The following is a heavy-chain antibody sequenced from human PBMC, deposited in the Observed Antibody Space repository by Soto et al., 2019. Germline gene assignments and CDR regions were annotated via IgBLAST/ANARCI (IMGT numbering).Heavy chain of an antibody. CDR2: LNRGASGT. V-gene: IGHV3-7*01. J-gene: IGHJ4*02. Sequence: EVQLVESGGDLVQPGGSLRLSCAGSGFIFSAYWMSWVRHAPGKGLEGVARLNRGASGTHYVDSVKVRFTISRDNAKNSLYLQMNSLRVEDTAVYYCATLDTAEIQTAAYWGQGTLVTVSS. CDR3: ATLDTAEIQTAAY. CDR1: GFIFSAYW. D-gene: IGHD2-15*01.